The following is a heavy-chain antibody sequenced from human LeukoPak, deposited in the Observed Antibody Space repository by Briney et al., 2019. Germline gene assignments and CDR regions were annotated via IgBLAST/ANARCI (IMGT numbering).Heavy chain of an antibody. CDR2: ISNSGTII. J-gene: IGHJ3*02. CDR3: ARETLGVTAFDI. V-gene: IGHV3-11*01. Sequence: GGSLRLSCAASGFTFSDYYMNWIRQAPGKGLEWVSYISNSGTIISYADSVKGRFTVSRDNTKNSLYLQMNSLRAEDTAVYYCARETLGVTAFDIWGQGTMVTVSS. D-gene: IGHD2-21*02. CDR1: GFTFSDYY.